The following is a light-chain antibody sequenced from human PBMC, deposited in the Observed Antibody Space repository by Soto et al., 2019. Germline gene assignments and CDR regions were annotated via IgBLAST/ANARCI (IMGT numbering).Light chain of an antibody. CDR3: QQRSNWPLT. CDR2: DAS. J-gene: IGKJ4*01. V-gene: IGKV3-11*01. Sequence: EIVLTQSPATLSLSPGERATLSCRASQSVGSYLAWYQQKPGQAPRLLIYDASNRATGIPARISGSGSGTDFTLTISSLEPEDFAVYYCQQRSNWPLTFGGGTKVEIK. CDR1: QSVGSY.